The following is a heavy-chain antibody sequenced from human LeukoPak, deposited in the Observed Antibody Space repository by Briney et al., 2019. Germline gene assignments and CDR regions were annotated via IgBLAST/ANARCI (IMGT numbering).Heavy chain of an antibody. CDR3: ARTTLTSRGNSYGYDFDY. Sequence: SGPALVKPTQTLTLTCTFSGFSLSTSGMCVSWIRQPPGKALEWLALIDWDDDKYYSTSLKTRLTISKDTSKNQVVLTMTNMDPVDTATYYCARTTLTSRGNSYGYDFDYWGQGTLVTVSS. V-gene: IGHV2-70*01. D-gene: IGHD5-18*01. CDR2: IDWDDDK. J-gene: IGHJ4*02. CDR1: GFSLSTSGMC.